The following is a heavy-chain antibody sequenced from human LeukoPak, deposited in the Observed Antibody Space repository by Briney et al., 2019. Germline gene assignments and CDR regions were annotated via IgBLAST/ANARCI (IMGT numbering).Heavy chain of an antibody. D-gene: IGHD6-19*01. CDR3: AKGYGSGWFRPLPYFDY. V-gene: IGHV3-30*02. CDR1: GFTFSGYG. CDR2: IWYDGSKK. Sequence: PGGSLRLSCAASGFTFSGYGMHWVRQAPGKGLEWVAVIWYDGSKKYYAESVKGRFTISRDNSKNTLYLQMNSLRAEDTAVYYCAKGYGSGWFRPLPYFDYWGQGTLVTVSS. J-gene: IGHJ4*02.